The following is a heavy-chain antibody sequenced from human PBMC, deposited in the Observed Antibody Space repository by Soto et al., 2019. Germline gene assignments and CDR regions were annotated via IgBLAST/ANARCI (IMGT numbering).Heavy chain of an antibody. CDR3: ARGPRFLELSHPTYYYYYGMDV. Sequence: PGGSLRLSCAASGSTFSSYAMHWVRQAPGKGLEWVAVISYDGSNKYYADSVKGRFTISRDNSKNTLYLQMNSLRAEDTAVYYCARGPRFLELSHPTYYYYYGMDVWGQGTTVTVSS. V-gene: IGHV3-30-3*01. CDR1: GSTFSSYA. J-gene: IGHJ6*02. D-gene: IGHD3-3*01. CDR2: ISYDGSNK.